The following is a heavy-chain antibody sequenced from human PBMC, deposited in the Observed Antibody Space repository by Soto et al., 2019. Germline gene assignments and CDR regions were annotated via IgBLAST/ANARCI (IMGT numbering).Heavy chain of an antibody. CDR2: IIPIFGTA. D-gene: IGHD1-26*01. Sequence: QVQLVQSGAEVKKPGSSVKVSCKASGGTFSSYAISWVRQAPGQGLEWMGGIIPIFGTANYAQKFQGRVTITADESTRTAYMELSSLSSEDTAVYYCARVVSGSYEYYFDYWGQGTLVTVSS. J-gene: IGHJ4*02. CDR1: GGTFSSYA. CDR3: ARVVSGSYEYYFDY. V-gene: IGHV1-69*12.